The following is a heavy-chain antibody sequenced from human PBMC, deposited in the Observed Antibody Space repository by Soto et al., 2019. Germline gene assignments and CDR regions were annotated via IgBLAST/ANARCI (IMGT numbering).Heavy chain of an antibody. CDR1: GDSIANNDW. V-gene: IGHV4-4*02. Sequence: QVQLQESGPGLVQPSETLSLTCAVSGDSIANNDWWTWVRQPPGKGLEWIGEIYQTGGTRYNPSLKSRVTISVDKSKNQFSLKLNSVTAADTAVYYCVKNGGPCYFDYWGQGTLVTVSS. CDR2: IYQTGGT. J-gene: IGHJ4*02. CDR3: VKNGGPCYFDY. D-gene: IGHD4-17*01.